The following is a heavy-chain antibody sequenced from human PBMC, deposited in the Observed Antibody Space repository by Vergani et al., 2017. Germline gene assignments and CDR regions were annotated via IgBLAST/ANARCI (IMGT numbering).Heavy chain of an antibody. J-gene: IGHJ4*02. D-gene: IGHD4-17*01. CDR3: ARQADGDWGPFDY. CDR1: GGSFRGSY. CDR2: INHSGRT. V-gene: IGHV4-34*01. Sequence: QVQLQQWCAGLLKPSETLSLTCAVYGGSFRGSYWSGIRQPPGKGLEWMGEINHSGRTNYNPSLKSRVTISVDTSKNQFSLKLSSVTAADTAVYYCARQADGDWGPFDYWGQGTLVTVSS.